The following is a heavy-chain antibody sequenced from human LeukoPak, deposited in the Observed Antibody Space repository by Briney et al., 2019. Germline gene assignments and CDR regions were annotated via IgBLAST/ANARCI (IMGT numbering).Heavy chain of an antibody. CDR1: GGSISSSSYY. CDR2: IYYTGST. CDR3: ARGGGTYPFDY. V-gene: IGHV4-39*07. J-gene: IGHJ4*02. D-gene: IGHD3-16*01. Sequence: SETLSLTCTVSGGSISSSSYYWGWIRQPPGKGLEWIGCIYYTGSTYYSPSLKSRVTISIDTSKNQFSLKLTSVTAADTAVYYCARGGGTYPFDYWGQGTLVTVSS.